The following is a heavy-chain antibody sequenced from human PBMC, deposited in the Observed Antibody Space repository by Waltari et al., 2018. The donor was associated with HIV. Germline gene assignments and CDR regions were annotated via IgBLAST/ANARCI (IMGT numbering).Heavy chain of an antibody. CDR1: GGSISSYY. CDR3: VRVDYGPNPYGMDV. CDR2: IYYSGST. J-gene: IGHJ6*02. V-gene: IGHV4-59*01. D-gene: IGHD4-17*01. Sequence: QVQLQESGPGLVKPSETLSLTGPVSGGSISSYYWSWIRPPPGKGLEWIGYIYYSGSTNDNPPLKSRVTISVDTSKNQFSLKLSSVTAADTAVYYCVRVDYGPNPYGMDVWGQGTTVTVSS.